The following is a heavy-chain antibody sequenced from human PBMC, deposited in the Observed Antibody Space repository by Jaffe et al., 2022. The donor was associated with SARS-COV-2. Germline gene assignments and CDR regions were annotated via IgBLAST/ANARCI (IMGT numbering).Heavy chain of an antibody. Sequence: QVQLVESGGGVVQPGRSLRLSCAASGFTFSSYAMHWVRQAPGKGLEWVAVISYDGSNKYYADSVKGRFTISRDNSKNTLYLQMNSLRAEDTAVYYCARDEDYCTNGVCYWRLYYYYGMDVWGQGTTVTVSS. CDR2: ISYDGSNK. CDR1: GFTFSSYA. J-gene: IGHJ6*02. V-gene: IGHV3-30-3*01. CDR3: ARDEDYCTNGVCYWRLYYYYGMDV. D-gene: IGHD2-8*01.